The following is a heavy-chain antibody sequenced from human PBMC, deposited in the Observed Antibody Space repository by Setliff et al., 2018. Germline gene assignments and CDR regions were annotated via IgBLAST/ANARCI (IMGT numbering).Heavy chain of an antibody. CDR2: INHSGSS. CDR3: ARGPRYSGSYYVNY. CDR1: GGSFSGYY. J-gene: IGHJ4*02. V-gene: IGHV4-34*01. D-gene: IGHD1-26*01. Sequence: LSLTCAVSGGSFSGYYWTWIRQPPGKGLEWIGEINHSGSSNYNTSLKSRVTISVDTSKNQFSLNLSSVTAADTAVYYCARGPRYSGSYYVNYWGQGTLVTVSS.